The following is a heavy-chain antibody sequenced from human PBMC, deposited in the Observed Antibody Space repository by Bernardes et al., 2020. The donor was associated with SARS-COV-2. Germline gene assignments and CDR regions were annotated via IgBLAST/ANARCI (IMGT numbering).Heavy chain of an antibody. CDR3: ASSEYYYDSSGYSLYDYHGMDV. CDR2: IWYDGSNK. J-gene: IGHJ6*02. Sequence: GGSLRLCCASSGFTFSSYGMHWVRQAPGKGLEWVAVIWYDGSNKYYADSVKGRFTISRDNSKNTLYLQMNSLRAEDTAVYYCASSEYYYDSSGYSLYDYHGMDVWGQGTTVTVSS. V-gene: IGHV3-33*01. D-gene: IGHD3-22*01. CDR1: GFTFSSYG.